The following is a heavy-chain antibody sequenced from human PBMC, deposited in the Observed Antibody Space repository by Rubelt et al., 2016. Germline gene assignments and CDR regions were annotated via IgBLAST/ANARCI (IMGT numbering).Heavy chain of an antibody. D-gene: IGHD6-19*01. CDR3: ARVSADSGWCFDY. J-gene: IGHJ4*02. CDR1: GGSISSYY. V-gene: IGHV4-59*01. Sequence: QVQLQESGPGLVKPSETLSLTCTVSGGSISSYYWSWIRQPPGKGLEWIGYIYYSGSTNYNPSLKSRVPISVDTSKNQFSLKLSSVTAADTAVDYCARVSADSGWCFDYWGQGTLVTVSS. CDR2: IYYSGST.